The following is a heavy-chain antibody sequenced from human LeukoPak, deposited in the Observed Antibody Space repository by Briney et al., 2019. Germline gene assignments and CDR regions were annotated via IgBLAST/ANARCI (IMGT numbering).Heavy chain of an antibody. J-gene: IGHJ3*02. CDR3: ARGGYCSSTSCYGSAFDI. CDR1: GGSIDTYY. CDR2: VFHTGST. Sequence: SETLSLTCTVSGGSIDTYYWNWIRQPPGKGLEWIGYVFHTGSTNYNPSLKSRVTISVDTSKNQFSLKLSSVTAADTAVYYCARGGYCSSTSCYGSAFDIWGQGTMVTVSS. D-gene: IGHD2-2*01. V-gene: IGHV4-59*01.